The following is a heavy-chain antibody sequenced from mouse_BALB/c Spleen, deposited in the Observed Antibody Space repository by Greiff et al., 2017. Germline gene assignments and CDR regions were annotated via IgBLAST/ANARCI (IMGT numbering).Heavy chain of an antibody. CDR1: GYTFTSYW. V-gene: IGHV1-7*01. D-gene: IGHD1-1*01. CDR2: INPSTGYT. J-gene: IGHJ2*01. CDR3: AIWTTVVDFDY. Sequence: QVQLKESGAELAKPGASVKMSCKASGYTFTSYWLHWVKQRPGQGLEWIGYINPSTGYTEYNQKFKDKATLTADKSSSTAYMQLGSLTSEDSAVYYCAIWTTVVDFDYWGQGTTLTVSS.